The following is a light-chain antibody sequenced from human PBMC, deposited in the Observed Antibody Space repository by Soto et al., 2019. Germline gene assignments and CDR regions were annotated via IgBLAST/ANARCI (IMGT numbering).Light chain of an antibody. CDR1: QSFSNY. V-gene: IGKV1-39*01. CDR3: QQTYTIPWT. CDR2: SAT. Sequence: DIQMTQSPSSVSASAGDRITITSRTSQSFSNYLTWYQHKPGKAPKLLIYSATVLQSGVPSRFSGSGSGPDFTLTIRRLQPEDSATYYCQQTYTIPWTYGQGTKVDIK. J-gene: IGKJ1*01.